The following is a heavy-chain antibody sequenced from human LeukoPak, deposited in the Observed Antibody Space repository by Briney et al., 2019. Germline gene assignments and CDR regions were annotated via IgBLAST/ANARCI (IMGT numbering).Heavy chain of an antibody. D-gene: IGHD3-22*01. Sequence: GGSLRLSCAGYGFTVSSNYMSWVRQAPGKGLEWVSLIYSGGSTYYADSVKGRFTISRDSSKNTLYLQMNSLRAEDTAVYYRARDSKHYYDTSGYVIFDYWGQGTLVTVSS. V-gene: IGHV3-66*01. CDR3: ARDSKHYYDTSGYVIFDY. CDR2: IYSGGST. J-gene: IGHJ4*02. CDR1: GFTVSSNY.